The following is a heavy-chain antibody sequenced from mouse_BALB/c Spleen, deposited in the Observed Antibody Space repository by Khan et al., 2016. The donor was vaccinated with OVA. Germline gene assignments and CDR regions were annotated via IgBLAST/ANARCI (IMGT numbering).Heavy chain of an antibody. Sequence: QVQLQQSGAELVRPGVSVKISCKGSGYTFTDFTMHWVKQSHAKSLEWIGVISTYYGDVTYNQKFKGKATMTVDKSSSTAYMELARLTSEDSAIYYCRRGGGVSRFAYWGQGTLVTVSA. CDR2: ISTYYGDV. J-gene: IGHJ3*01. V-gene: IGHV1S137*01. D-gene: IGHD2-13*01. CDR3: RRGGGVSRFAY. CDR1: GYTFTDFT.